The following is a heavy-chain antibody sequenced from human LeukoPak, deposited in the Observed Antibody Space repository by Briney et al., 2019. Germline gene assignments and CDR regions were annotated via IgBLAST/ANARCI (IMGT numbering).Heavy chain of an antibody. CDR2: ISSSGST. CDR3: ARGSFGGDHDY. V-gene: IGHV4-61*02. J-gene: IGHJ4*02. D-gene: IGHD2-21*02. CDR1: GDSISSGDYY. Sequence: ASQTLSLTCTVSGDSISSGDYYWSWIRQPAGKGLEWIGRISSSGSTNYNPSLKSRVTISVDTSKNQFSLKLGSVTAADTAVYYCARGSFGGDHDYWGQGTLVTVSS.